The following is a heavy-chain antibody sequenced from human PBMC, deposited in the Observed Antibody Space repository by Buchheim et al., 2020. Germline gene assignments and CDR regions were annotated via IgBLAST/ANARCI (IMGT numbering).Heavy chain of an antibody. D-gene: IGHD3-10*01. CDR2: IIPILGIE. V-gene: IGHV1-69*08. CDR3: ARDGAQQGSYYYGMDV. CDR1: GGTFSSYT. J-gene: IGHJ6*02. Sequence: QVQLVQSGAEVKKPGSSVQVSCKASGGTFSSYTISWVRQAPGQGLEWMGRIIPILGIENYAQKFQGRVTITADKSPSTAYMELSSLRSEDTAVYYCARDGAQQGSYYYGMDVWGQGTT.